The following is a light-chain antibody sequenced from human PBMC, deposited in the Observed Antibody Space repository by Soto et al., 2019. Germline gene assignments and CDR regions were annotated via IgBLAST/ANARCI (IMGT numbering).Light chain of an antibody. CDR3: QQYLITPVT. CDR2: WAS. J-gene: IGKJ4*01. CDR1: QSLLYSSNNNNNKNY. V-gene: IGKV4-1*01. Sequence: VMTQSPDSLAVSLGERATIDCKSSQSLLYSSNNNNNKNYLAWYQQKPGQPPRLLIYWASTRTSGVSDRSSGSASGTDFTPTITHMQAEDVAVYSCQQYLITPVTFGGVTKVELK.